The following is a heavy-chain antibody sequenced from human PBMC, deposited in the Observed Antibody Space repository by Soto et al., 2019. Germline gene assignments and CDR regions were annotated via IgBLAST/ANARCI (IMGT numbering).Heavy chain of an antibody. V-gene: IGHV4-31*03. J-gene: IGHJ3*02. D-gene: IGHD7-27*01. CDR1: DGSISSGGHY. CDR2: IYYSGST. CDR3: ARDGDTDAFDI. Sequence: QLQLQESGPGLVKPSETLALTCTVSDGSISSGGHYWSWIRQHPGKGLEWIGYIYYSGSTYYNPSLKSRVTISVDTSKNQFSLKLSSVTAADTAVYYCARDGDTDAFDIWGQGTMVTVSS.